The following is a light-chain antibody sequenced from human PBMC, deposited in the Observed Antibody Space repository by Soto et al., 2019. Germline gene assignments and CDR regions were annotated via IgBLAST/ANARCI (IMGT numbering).Light chain of an antibody. CDR3: QQYNSYWT. Sequence: DIQMTQSPSTMSASVGDRVTITCQASQSISSWLAWYQQKPGKAPKLLIYKASTLKSGVPSRYSGSGSGTDSTLTISSLQPDDFANYYCQQYNSYWTFGQGTKVEIK. V-gene: IGKV1-5*03. CDR1: QSISSW. CDR2: KAS. J-gene: IGKJ1*01.